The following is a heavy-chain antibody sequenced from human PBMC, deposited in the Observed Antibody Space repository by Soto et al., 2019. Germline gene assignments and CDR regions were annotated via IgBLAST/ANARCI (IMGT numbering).Heavy chain of an antibody. CDR2: SSGSGGIT. CDR3: ARARRGAPYYYTMDV. J-gene: IGHJ6*02. Sequence: GGSLRLSCAASGLTVSGKKYLSWVHQAPGKGLGWAFVSSGSGGITYCASSVKGRFTISRDNSKNTLNLQMNSLRADDTAEYYCARARRGAPYYYTMDVWGQGTTVTVSS. D-gene: IGHD3-10*01. CDR1: GLTVSGKKY. V-gene: IGHV3-23*01.